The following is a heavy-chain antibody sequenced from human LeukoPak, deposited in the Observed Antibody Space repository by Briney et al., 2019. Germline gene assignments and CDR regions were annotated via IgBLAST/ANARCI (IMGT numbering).Heavy chain of an antibody. D-gene: IGHD4-23*01. CDR1: GFTFSSYT. CDR2: ISSSSLYR. Sequence: GGSLRLSCAASGFTFSSYTINWVRQAPGKGLEWVSSISSSSLYRFYADSVRGRFTISRDNAKNSLYLQMTSLRAEDTAVYSCARRVRGYGGTLFDYWGQGTLVPVSS. V-gene: IGHV3-21*01. J-gene: IGHJ4*02. CDR3: ARRVRGYGGTLFDY.